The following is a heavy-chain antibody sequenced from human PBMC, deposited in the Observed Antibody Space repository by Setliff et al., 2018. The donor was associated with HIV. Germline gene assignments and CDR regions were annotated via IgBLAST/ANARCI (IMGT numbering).Heavy chain of an antibody. CDR2: INPGERST. D-gene: IGHD4-17*01. CDR1: GYTFTSYY. J-gene: IGHJ5*02. CDR3: ARVHDYGDYGSRWFDP. V-gene: IGHV1-46*01. Sequence: ASVKVSCKASGYTFTSYYMQWVRQAPGQGLEWMGIINPGERSTSYAQNFQGRVTVTRDTSTNTVYMGLKRLTSEDTAVYYCARVHDYGDYGSRWFDPWGQGTLVTVSS.